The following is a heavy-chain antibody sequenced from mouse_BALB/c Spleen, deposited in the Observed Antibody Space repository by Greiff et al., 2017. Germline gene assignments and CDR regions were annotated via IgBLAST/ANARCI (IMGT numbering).Heavy chain of an antibody. CDR1: GFTFSSYT. J-gene: IGHJ1*01. CDR2: ISNGGGST. V-gene: IGHV5-12-2*01. CDR3: ARLRDGYYQYFDV. D-gene: IGHD2-3*01. Sequence: EVKLMESGGGLVQPGGSLKLSCAASGFTFSSYTMSWVRQTPEKRLEWVAYISNGGGSTYYPDTVKGRFTISRDNAKNTLYLQMSSLKSEDTAMYYCARLRDGYYQYFDVWGAGTTVTVSS.